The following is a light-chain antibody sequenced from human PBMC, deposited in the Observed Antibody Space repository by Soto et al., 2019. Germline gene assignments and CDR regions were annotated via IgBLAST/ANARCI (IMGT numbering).Light chain of an antibody. Sequence: EIVLTQSPGTLSLSPGERATLSCRASQSVSSSYLAWYQQKPGQAPRLLIYGASSRDTGIPDTFSGSGSETDFTRTISRLEPEDFAVYYCQKYGSSPPTFGGGTKVEIK. CDR2: GAS. CDR3: QKYGSSPPT. V-gene: IGKV3-20*01. CDR1: QSVSSSY. J-gene: IGKJ4*01.